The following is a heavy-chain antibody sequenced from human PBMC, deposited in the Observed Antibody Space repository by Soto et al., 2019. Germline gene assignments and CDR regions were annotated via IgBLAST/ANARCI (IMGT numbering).Heavy chain of an antibody. V-gene: IGHV1-46*01. D-gene: IGHD2-2*01. J-gene: IGHJ6*02. CDR1: GYTVTSYY. Sequence: ASVKVSCKASGYTVTSYYMHWVRQAPGQGLEWMGIINPNSGSTTYAQKFQGRVTMTRDTSTSTVYMELTSLTSGDTAVYYCARAGIAYCSSTTCYLYYYVMDVWGQGTTVTVSS. CDR3: ARAGIAYCSSTTCYLYYYVMDV. CDR2: INPNSGST.